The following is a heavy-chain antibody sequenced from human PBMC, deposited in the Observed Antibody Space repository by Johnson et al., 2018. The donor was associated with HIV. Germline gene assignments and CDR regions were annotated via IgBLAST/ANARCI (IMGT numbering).Heavy chain of an antibody. J-gene: IGHJ3*02. V-gene: IGHV3-66*01. CDR2: IYSGGST. D-gene: IGHD6-13*01. CDR1: GFTVSSNY. Sequence: VQLVESGGGLVQRGGSLRLSCAASGFTVSSNYMTWVRQAPGKGLEWVSVIYSGGSTYYADSVKGRFTISRDHSENTLYLQMNSLRAEDTALYYCTRARYSSSWYNGDAFDIWGQGTMVTVSS. CDR3: TRARYSSSWYNGDAFDI.